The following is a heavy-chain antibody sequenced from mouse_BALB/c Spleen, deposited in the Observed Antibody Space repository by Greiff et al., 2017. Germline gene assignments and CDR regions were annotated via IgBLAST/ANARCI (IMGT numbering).Heavy chain of an antibody. J-gene: IGHJ3*01. V-gene: IGHV1-7*01. CDR3: ASSLLTTASPFAY. D-gene: IGHD1-2*01. CDR1: GYTFTSYW. CDR2: INPSTGYT. Sequence: QVQLQQSGAELAKPGASVKMSCKASGYTFTSYWMHWVKQRPGQGLEWIGYINPSTGYTKYNQKFKDKATLTADKSSSTADMQLSSLTSEDAAVYYCASSLLTTASPFAYWGQGTLVTVSA.